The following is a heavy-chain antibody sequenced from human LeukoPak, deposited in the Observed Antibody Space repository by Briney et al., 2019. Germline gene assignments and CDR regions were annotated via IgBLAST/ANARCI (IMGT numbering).Heavy chain of an antibody. J-gene: IGHJ2*01. CDR2: IYRGGST. V-gene: IGHV3-53*01. CDR3: ARSPDYGDPYWYFDL. CDR1: GFTVSRNY. Sequence: PGGSLRLSCAASGFTVSRNYMSWVRQAPGKGLEWVSVIYRGGSTHYAGSVEGRFTISRDKSKNTVYLQLNSLRAEDTAVYYCARSPDYGDPYWYFDLWGRGTLVTVSS. D-gene: IGHD4-17*01.